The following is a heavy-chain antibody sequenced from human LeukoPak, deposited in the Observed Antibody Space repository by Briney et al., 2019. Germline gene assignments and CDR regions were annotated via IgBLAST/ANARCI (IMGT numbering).Heavy chain of an antibody. V-gene: IGHV3-23*01. J-gene: IGHJ3*02. Sequence: GXLRLXCAASXFTFSSYAMSWVRXAPGXXXXXVSXISGSGGSTYYADSVKGRFTISRDNSKNTLYLQMNSLRAEDTAVYYCAKVLTSRYYDFWSGPLTDAFDIWGQGTVVTVSS. D-gene: IGHD3-3*01. CDR3: AKVLTSRYYDFWSGPLTDAFDI. CDR1: XFTFSSYA. CDR2: ISGSGGST.